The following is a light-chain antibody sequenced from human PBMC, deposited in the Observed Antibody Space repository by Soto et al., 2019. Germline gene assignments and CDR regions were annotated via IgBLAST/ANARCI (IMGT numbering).Light chain of an antibody. Sequence: VLTQTPDTLSLSPGATAILSCRASQSIDTYSAWYQFKPGQRPRLLIYGASSRALGIPDRFIGRGSGTNFTLTIHRLEPEDFAVYFCQHYDSAPITFGQGTRLEIK. CDR1: QSIDTY. CDR3: QHYDSAPIT. V-gene: IGKV3-20*01. J-gene: IGKJ5*01. CDR2: GAS.